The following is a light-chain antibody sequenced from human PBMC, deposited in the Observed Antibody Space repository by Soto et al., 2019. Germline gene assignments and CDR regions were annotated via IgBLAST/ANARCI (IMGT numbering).Light chain of an antibody. J-gene: IGKJ1*01. CDR3: PHYGTSPST. CDR2: GAS. V-gene: IGKV3-20*01. CDR1: QSVSNNY. Sequence: QYPSSLALCTSVNLGGCRITSQSVSNNYLAWYQQKPGQAPRLLIYGASNRATGIPDRFICSCSRTASSVTVLRAEHSYFAVYPFPHYGTSPSTFAQGTKVDIK.